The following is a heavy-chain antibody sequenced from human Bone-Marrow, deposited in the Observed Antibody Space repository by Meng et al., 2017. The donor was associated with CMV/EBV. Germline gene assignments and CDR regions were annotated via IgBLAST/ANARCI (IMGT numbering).Heavy chain of an antibody. Sequence: ASVKVSCKASGYTFTGYYMHWVRQAPGQGLEWMGWINPNSGGTNYAQKFQGRVTMTRDTSISTAYMELSRLRSDDTAVYYCARGGEEVRFLEWLPNYYYYGMDVWGQGTTVTVSS. V-gene: IGHV1-2*02. CDR1: GYTFTGYY. CDR2: INPNSGGT. D-gene: IGHD3-3*01. J-gene: IGHJ6*02. CDR3: ARGGEEVRFLEWLPNYYYYGMDV.